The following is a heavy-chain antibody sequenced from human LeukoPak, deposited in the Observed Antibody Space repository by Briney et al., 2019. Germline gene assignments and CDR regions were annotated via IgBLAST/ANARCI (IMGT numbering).Heavy chain of an antibody. D-gene: IGHD3-22*01. J-gene: IGHJ3*02. Sequence: GSLRLSCAASGFIFSSFGMHWVRQPPGKALEWIGNIFYSGSTYYSPSLKSRVTISLDTSRNQFSLKLNSVTAADTAVYYCAKSNGYGLIDIWGQRTMVTVSS. CDR3: AKSNGYGLIDI. CDR2: IFYSGST. V-gene: IGHV4-59*12. CDR1: GFIFSSFG.